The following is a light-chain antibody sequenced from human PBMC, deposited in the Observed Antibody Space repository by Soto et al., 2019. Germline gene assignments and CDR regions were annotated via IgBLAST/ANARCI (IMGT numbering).Light chain of an antibody. CDR1: QSISSW. CDR2: KAS. CDR3: QQFNNYPWT. J-gene: IGKJ1*01. Sequence: DIQMTQSPSTLSASVGDRVTITCRASQSISSWLAWYQQKPGKAPKLLIYKASSSESGVPSRFSGSGSGTEFTLTISSLQPDDFATYYCQQFNNYPWTLGQGTRVEIK. V-gene: IGKV1-5*03.